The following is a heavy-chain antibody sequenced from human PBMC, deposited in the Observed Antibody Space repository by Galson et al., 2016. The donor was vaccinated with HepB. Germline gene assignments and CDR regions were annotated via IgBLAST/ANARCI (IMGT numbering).Heavy chain of an antibody. CDR3: ATTRGPFGYIQY. V-gene: IGHV4-31*03. CDR2: IYYAGRT. Sequence: TLSLTCTVSGGSISNADYWWTLIRQHPGKGLEWIGYIYYAGRTYYNPSLKSRVFISVDTSRNQFALRLSSVTAADTAVYYCATTRGPFGYIQYWGQGSLVSVSS. J-gene: IGHJ4*02. D-gene: IGHD3-3*01. CDR1: GGSISNADYW.